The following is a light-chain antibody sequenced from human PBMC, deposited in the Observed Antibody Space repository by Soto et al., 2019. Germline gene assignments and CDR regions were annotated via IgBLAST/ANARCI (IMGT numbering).Light chain of an antibody. V-gene: IGKV3-15*01. J-gene: IGKJ1*01. Sequence: EIVMTQSPATLSVSPGERATLSCRASQRVSSNLAWYQQKPGQAPRLLIYGAATRATGIPAGFSGSVSGIECTLTISSLQSEDCAGYYWPQYNIWPTWTFGLGTNVDIK. CDR3: PQYNIWPTWT. CDR1: QRVSSN. CDR2: GAA.